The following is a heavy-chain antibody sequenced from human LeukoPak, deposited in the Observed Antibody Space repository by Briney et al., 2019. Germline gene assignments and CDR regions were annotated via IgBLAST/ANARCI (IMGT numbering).Heavy chain of an antibody. Sequence: LSLTCTVSGYSISSGYYWGWIRQPPGKGLEWVSGISWNSGSIGYADSVKGRFTISRDNAKNSLYLQMNSLRAEDTALYYCAKDIERRYYDSSGYYYGFDYWGQGTLVTVSS. CDR1: GYSISSGYY. CDR2: ISWNSGSI. D-gene: IGHD3-22*01. CDR3: AKDIERRYYDSSGYYYGFDY. V-gene: IGHV3-9*01. J-gene: IGHJ4*02.